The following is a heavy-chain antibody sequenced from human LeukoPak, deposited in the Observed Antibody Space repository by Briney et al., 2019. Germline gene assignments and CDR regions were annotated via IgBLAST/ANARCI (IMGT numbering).Heavy chain of an antibody. J-gene: IGHJ5*01. CDR1: GFTFSTHG. CDR3: AKVLSHSWFDP. CDR2: ISYDGSYA. D-gene: IGHD2/OR15-2a*01. V-gene: IGHV3-30*18. Sequence: GRSLRLSCAASGFTFSTHGMHWVRQAPGKGLEWLAIISYDGSYAYYADSVKGRFTITRDNSKNTLYLQMSSLRVEDTAVYYCAKVLSHSWFDPWGRGTLVTVSS.